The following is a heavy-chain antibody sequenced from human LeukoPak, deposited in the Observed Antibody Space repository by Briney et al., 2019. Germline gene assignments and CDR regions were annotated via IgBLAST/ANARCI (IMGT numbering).Heavy chain of an antibody. CDR2: IYYSGST. J-gene: IGHJ4*02. CDR1: GGSINSDTCY. V-gene: IGHV4-39*01. Sequence: PSETLSLTCTVSGGSINSDTCYWGWIRQPPGKGLEWIADIYYSGSTYYNPSLKSRVTISVDTSKSQFSLKLSSVTAADTAVYYCARRSGFYDFWGQGTLVTVSS. D-gene: IGHD6-19*01. CDR3: ARRSGFYDF.